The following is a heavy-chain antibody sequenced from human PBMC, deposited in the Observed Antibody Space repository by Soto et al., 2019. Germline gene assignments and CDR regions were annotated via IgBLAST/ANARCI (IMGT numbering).Heavy chain of an antibody. CDR2: ISDSGGSI. J-gene: IGHJ4*02. Sequence: VQLLESGGGLVQPGGSLRLSCAASGFTFSSYAMSWVRQAPGKGLEWVSVISDSGGSIYYAASVRGRFTISRDNSKNTLYLQMNSLRAEDTAVYYCAKFDFDSSGSYFDYWGQGTLVTVSS. CDR3: AKFDFDSSGSYFDY. CDR1: GFTFSSYA. D-gene: IGHD3-22*01. V-gene: IGHV3-23*01.